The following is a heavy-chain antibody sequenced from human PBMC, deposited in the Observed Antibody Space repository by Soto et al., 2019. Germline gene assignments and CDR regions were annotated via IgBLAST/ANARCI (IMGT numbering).Heavy chain of an antibody. Sequence: EVQLLESGGGLVQPGGSLRLSCAASGFTFSSSAMSWVRQAPGKGLEWVSGISSSGLSTYYVDSVKGRFTISRDNSKNTLFLQMSSLRADDTAVYYCANLIGRYYFDCWGQGALVTVSS. CDR1: GFTFSSSA. J-gene: IGHJ4*02. CDR2: ISSSGLST. CDR3: ANLIGRYYFDC. D-gene: IGHD3-10*01. V-gene: IGHV3-23*01.